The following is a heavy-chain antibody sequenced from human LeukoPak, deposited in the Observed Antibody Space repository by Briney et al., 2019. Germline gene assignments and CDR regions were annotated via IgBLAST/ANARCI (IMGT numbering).Heavy chain of an antibody. CDR3: ARHDTVTSTDC. V-gene: IGHV5-51*01. J-gene: IGHJ4*02. D-gene: IGHD4-17*01. Sequence: GESLKISCKGSGYSFTSYCIGWVRQMPGKGLEWMGIIYPGDSDARYSPSFQGQVTMSADKSISTVYLQWSSLKASDTATYYCARHDTVTSTDCWGQGTLVTVSS. CDR1: GYSFTSYC. CDR2: IYPGDSDA.